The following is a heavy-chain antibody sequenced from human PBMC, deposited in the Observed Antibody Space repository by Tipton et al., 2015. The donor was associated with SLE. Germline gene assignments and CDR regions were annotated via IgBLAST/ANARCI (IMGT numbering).Heavy chain of an antibody. V-gene: IGHV4-59*08. Sequence: TLSLTCTVSGGSISGYHWSWLRQPPGKGLEWIGYISYTETTKYNPSLESRAIISVDTSKNQFSLRLSSVTAADTAVYFCARSSSVRTLLWPTFAYWGQGTLVTVSS. CDR2: ISYTETT. CDR3: ARSSSVRTLLWPTFAY. J-gene: IGHJ4*02. D-gene: IGHD2/OR15-2a*01. CDR1: GGSISGYH.